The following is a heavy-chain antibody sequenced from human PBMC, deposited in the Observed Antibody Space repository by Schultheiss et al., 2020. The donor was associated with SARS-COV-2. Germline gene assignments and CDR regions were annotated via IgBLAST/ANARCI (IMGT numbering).Heavy chain of an antibody. Sequence: GGSLRLSCAASGFTFSYYYMSGVRQAPGKGLEWVSVIYSGGSTYYADSVKGRFTISRDNSKNTLYLQMNSLRAEDTAVYYCARDLGGGTDYWGQGTLVTVSS. CDR1: GFTFSYYY. CDR3: ARDLGGGTDY. CDR2: IYSGGST. J-gene: IGHJ4*02. V-gene: IGHV3-53*01. D-gene: IGHD4-23*01.